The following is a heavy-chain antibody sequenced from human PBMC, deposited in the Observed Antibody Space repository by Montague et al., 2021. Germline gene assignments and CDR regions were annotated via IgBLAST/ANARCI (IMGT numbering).Heavy chain of an antibody. Sequence: TLSLTCSVSGGSISSGGFYWSWIRRHPGKGPEWIGSIYDSGSTNYNPSLKSRLTLSRDTSKNQFSLRLTSVTAAETAVYYCARSGGYCSGGRCDTFDYWGQGTLVTVSS. CDR2: IYDSGST. V-gene: IGHV4-31*03. J-gene: IGHJ4*02. CDR1: GGSISSGGFY. CDR3: ARSGGYCSGGRCDTFDY. D-gene: IGHD2-15*01.